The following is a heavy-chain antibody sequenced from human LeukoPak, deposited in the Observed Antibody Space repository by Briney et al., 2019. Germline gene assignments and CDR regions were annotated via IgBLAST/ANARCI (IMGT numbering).Heavy chain of an antibody. Sequence: ASVKVSCKASGYTFTSYAMHWVRQAPGQRLEWMGWINAGNGNTKYSQKFQGRVTITRGTSASTAYMELSSLRSEDTAVYYCASLLYYYDSSGCHGAFDIWGQGTMVTVSS. CDR2: INAGNGNT. CDR1: GYTFTSYA. J-gene: IGHJ3*02. CDR3: ASLLYYYDSSGCHGAFDI. D-gene: IGHD3-22*01. V-gene: IGHV1-3*01.